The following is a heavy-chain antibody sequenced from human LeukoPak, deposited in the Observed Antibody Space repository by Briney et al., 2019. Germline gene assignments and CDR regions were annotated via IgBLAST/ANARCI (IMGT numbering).Heavy chain of an antibody. J-gene: IGHJ6*02. CDR3: ARPMTGTGLTYYYYGMDI. CDR2: INPNSGGT. D-gene: IGHD1-1*01. V-gene: IGHV1-2*02. Sequence: ASVKVSCKASGYTFTGYYLHWVRQAPGQGPEWLGWINPNSGGTHYAQKFQGRVTVTRDTSISTAYMELNSLRSEDTALYYCARPMTGTGLTYYYYGMDIWGQGTTVTVSS. CDR1: GYTFTGYY.